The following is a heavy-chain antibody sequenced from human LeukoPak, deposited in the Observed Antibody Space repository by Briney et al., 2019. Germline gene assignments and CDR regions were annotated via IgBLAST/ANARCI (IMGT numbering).Heavy chain of an antibody. V-gene: IGHV4-34*01. CDR1: GGSFSTYY. Sequence: SETLSLTCAVYGGSFSTYYWSWIRQPPGKGLEWIGDIYHTGSTTYSPSLRSRVTISLDKSKNQFSLKLSSVTAADTAVYYCTRDQRSGYSGYDYYYYYYMDVWGKGTTVTVSS. CDR3: TRDQRSGYSGYDYYYYYYMDV. CDR2: IYHTGST. J-gene: IGHJ6*03. D-gene: IGHD5-12*01.